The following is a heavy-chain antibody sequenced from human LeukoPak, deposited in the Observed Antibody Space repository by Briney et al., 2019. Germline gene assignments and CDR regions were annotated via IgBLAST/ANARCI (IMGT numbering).Heavy chain of an antibody. D-gene: IGHD3-22*01. CDR3: ATNGDVPYYYDSSGYYYLVY. J-gene: IGHJ4*02. Sequence: ASVKVSCKASGYTFTSYYMHWVRQAPGQGLEWMGIINPSGGSTSYAQKFQGRVTVTRDTSTSTVYMELSSLRSEDTAVYYCATNGDVPYYYDSSGYYYLVYWGQGTLVTVSS. CDR1: GYTFTSYY. CDR2: INPSGGST. V-gene: IGHV1-46*01.